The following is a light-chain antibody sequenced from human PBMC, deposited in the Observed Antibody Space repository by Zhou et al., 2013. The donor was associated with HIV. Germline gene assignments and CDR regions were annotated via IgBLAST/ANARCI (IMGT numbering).Light chain of an antibody. V-gene: IGKV3-20*01. CDR3: QQYGSHGT. CDR2: GAS. CDR1: QSVSSSY. Sequence: EIVLTQSPGTLSLSPGERATLSCRASQSVSSSYLAWYQQKPGQAPRLLIYGASSRATGIPDRFSGSGSGTDFTLTTSRLEPEDFAVYYCQQYGSHGTFGQGTKVEIK. J-gene: IGKJ1*01.